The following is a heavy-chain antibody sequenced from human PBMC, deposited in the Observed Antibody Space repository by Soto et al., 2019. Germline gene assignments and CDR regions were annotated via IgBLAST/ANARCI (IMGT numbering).Heavy chain of an antibody. D-gene: IGHD2-8*02. J-gene: IGHJ3*02. Sequence: QVQLVQSGAEVKKPASSVKVSCKASGGTFSSYTISWVRQAPGQGLEWMGRIIPNLEISNYEPAFQGRVTITADQPTTTGYMGLSSLRYEDTAIYYCASEYYFSEGTGWSSAFDIWGQGTMVTVS. CDR3: ASEYYFSEGTGWSSAFDI. CDR2: IIPNLEIS. V-gene: IGHV1-69*02. CDR1: GGTFSSYT.